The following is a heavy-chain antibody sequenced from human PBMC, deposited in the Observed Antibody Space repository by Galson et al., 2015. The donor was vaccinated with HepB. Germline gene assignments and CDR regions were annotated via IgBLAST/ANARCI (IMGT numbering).Heavy chain of an antibody. CDR3: AKDVTSGGTVGPFFMDV. Sequence: GKGLEWVSSISWNSGRIGYADSVKGRFTISRDNAKNSLLLQMNSLRSEDTALYYCAKDVTSGGTVGPFFMDVWGKGTTVTVSS. J-gene: IGHJ6*04. CDR2: ISWNSGRI. V-gene: IGHV3-9*01. D-gene: IGHD2-21*02.